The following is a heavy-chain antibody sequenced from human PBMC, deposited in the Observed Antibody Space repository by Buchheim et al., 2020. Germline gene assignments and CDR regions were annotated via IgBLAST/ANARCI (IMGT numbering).Heavy chain of an antibody. CDR2: ISRTTGGSGTA. D-gene: IGHD2-2*01. CDR1: GFTFSTYS. CDR3: AVGAYCRSDSCFEGAYSGMDV. V-gene: IGHV3-48*01. J-gene: IGHJ6*02. Sequence: EVQMVQSGGGLVQPGGSLRLSCAASGFTFSTYSMNWVRQAPGKGLEWISFISRTTGGSGTAYYADSVKGRFTISRANAKNSLYMQMNSLRAEDTAVYFWAVGAYCRSDSCFEGAYSGMDVWGQGST.